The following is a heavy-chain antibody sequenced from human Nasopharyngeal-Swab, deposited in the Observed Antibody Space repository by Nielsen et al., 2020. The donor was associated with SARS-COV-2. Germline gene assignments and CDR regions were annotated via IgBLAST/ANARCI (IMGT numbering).Heavy chain of an antibody. D-gene: IGHD6-19*01. CDR3: AKAYSSGWSVVWFDP. CDR1: GFTFDDYA. CDR2: ISWNSGSI. V-gene: IGHV3-9*01. Sequence: GGSLRLSCAASGFTFDDYAMHWVRQVPGKGLEWVSSISWNSGSIGYADSVKGRFTISRDNAKNSLYLQMNSLRAEDTALYYCAKAYSSGWSVVWFDPWGQGTLVTVSS. J-gene: IGHJ5*02.